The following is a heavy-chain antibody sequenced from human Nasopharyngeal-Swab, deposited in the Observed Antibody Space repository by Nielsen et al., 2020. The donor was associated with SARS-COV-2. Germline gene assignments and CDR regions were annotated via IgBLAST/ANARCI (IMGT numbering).Heavy chain of an antibody. J-gene: IGHJ4*02. V-gene: IGHV1-8*01. CDR2: MNPNSGNT. CDR3: ARGGRGIFGVVTNFDY. Sequence: WVRQAPGQGLEWMGWMNPNSGNTGYAQKFQGRVTMTRNTSISTAYMELSSLRSEDTAVYYCARGGRGIFGVVTNFDYWGQGTLVTVSS. D-gene: IGHD3-3*01.